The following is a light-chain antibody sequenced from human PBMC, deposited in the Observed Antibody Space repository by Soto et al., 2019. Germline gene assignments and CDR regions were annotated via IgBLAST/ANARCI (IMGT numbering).Light chain of an antibody. CDR1: QDISNY. V-gene: IGKV1-33*01. J-gene: IGKJ5*01. CDR2: DAS. Sequence: DIQMTHSPSSLSASVGDRVTITCQASQDISNYLNWYQQKPGKAPKLLIYDASNLETGVPSRFSGSGSGTDFTFTISSLQPEDIATYYCQQYDNLPITFCQGTRLEIK. CDR3: QQYDNLPIT.